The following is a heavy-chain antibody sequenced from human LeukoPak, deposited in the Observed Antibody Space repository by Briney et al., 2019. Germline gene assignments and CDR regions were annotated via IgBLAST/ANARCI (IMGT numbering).Heavy chain of an antibody. Sequence: PGGSLRLSCAASGFTFSSYSMNWVRQAPGKGLEWVSSISSSSSYIYYADSVKGRFTISRDNAKNSLYLQMNSLRAEDTALYYCAREGREEDWFDPWGQGTLVTVSS. J-gene: IGHJ5*02. V-gene: IGHV3-21*04. CDR3: AREGREEDWFDP. CDR2: ISSSSSYI. CDR1: GFTFSSYS.